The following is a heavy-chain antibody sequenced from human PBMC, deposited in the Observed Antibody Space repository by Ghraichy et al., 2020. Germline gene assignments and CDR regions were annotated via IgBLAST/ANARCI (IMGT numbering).Heavy chain of an antibody. D-gene: IGHD2-15*01. CDR2: INHSGST. CDR3: ARRRYCSGGSCYSFLGY. V-gene: IGHV4-34*01. CDR1: GGSFSGYY. Sequence: ETLSLTCAVYGGSFSGYYWSWIRQPPGKGLEWIGEINHSGSTNYNPSLKSRVTISVDTSKNQFSLKLSSVTAADTAVYYCARRRYCSGGSCYSFLGYWGQGTLVTVSS. J-gene: IGHJ4*02.